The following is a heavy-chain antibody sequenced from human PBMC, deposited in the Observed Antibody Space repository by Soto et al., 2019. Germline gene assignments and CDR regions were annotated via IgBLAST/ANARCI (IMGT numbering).Heavy chain of an antibody. D-gene: IGHD5-18*01. Sequence: QVQLVQSGAEVTKPESSVKVSCKAPGGTFSTYAISWVRQAPGQGLEWMGGIIPMFGTANYAQRCQDRVTITADESTNTVYMELSSLRSEDTAVYFCASGIQLWLRRINNGYSGWGQGTLVTVSS. CDR1: GGTFSTYA. V-gene: IGHV1-69*12. CDR3: ASGIQLWLRRINNGYSG. CDR2: IIPMFGTA. J-gene: IGHJ4*02.